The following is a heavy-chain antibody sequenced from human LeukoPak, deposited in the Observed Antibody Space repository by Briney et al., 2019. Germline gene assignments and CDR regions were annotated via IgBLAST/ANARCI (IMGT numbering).Heavy chain of an antibody. D-gene: IGHD2-2*01. J-gene: IGHJ4*02. Sequence: GGSLRLSCAACGFTLSSKYTSWVRQAPGKGLEWVSVIYSGSTTFYADSVKGRFSISRDNSKNTLYLQMNSLRAEDTAVYYCARLRGYCSSNSCYPLGYWGQGTLVTVSS. CDR2: IYSGSTT. CDR3: ARLRGYCSSNSCYPLGY. CDR1: GFTLSSKY. V-gene: IGHV3-53*01.